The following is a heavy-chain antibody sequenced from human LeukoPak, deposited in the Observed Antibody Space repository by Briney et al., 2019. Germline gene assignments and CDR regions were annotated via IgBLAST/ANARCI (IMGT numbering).Heavy chain of an antibody. CDR1: GYTFSSYS. V-gene: IGHV3-21*01. CDR2: ISVRSNYI. Sequence: PGGSLRLSCLASGYTFSSYSINWVRQAPGKGLEWVSSISVRSNYIYYADSVRGRFRIFRDDARDSLYLQMNSLRAEDTAVYYCVRLRRNSDTSGFYYYYDFWGKGTLVTVSS. CDR3: VRLRRNSDTSGFYYYYDF. J-gene: IGHJ4*02. D-gene: IGHD3-22*01.